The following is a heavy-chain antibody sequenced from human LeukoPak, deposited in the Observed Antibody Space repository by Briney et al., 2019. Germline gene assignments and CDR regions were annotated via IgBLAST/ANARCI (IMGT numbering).Heavy chain of an antibody. J-gene: IGHJ4*02. Sequence: GGSLRLSCVASGLNFYDSAMHWVRQAPGKGLEWVSLISADGGSTFSADSVKGRFSISRDNSINSLYLQMNSLRSEDTAMYYCAKESGKFDYWGQGTLVAVSS. V-gene: IGHV3-43*02. CDR3: AKESGKFDY. CDR1: GLNFYDSA. CDR2: ISADGGST.